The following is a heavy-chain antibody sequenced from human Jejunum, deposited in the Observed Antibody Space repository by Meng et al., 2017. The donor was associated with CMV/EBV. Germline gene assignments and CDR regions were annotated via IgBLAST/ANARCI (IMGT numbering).Heavy chain of an antibody. D-gene: IGHD3-16*01. J-gene: IGHJ2*01. V-gene: IGHV1-2*06. CDR3: AREGLVGDLRYFDL. Sequence: QVQLVQSGAEVQKPGXSVKASCKASAYTFAGYYMHWVRQAPGQGLEWMGRINPNSGGANYAQKFQGRVTMTRDTSISTAYMELSRLRSDDTAVYYCAREGLVGDLRYFDLWGRGTLVTVSS. CDR1: AYTFAGYY. CDR2: INPNSGGA.